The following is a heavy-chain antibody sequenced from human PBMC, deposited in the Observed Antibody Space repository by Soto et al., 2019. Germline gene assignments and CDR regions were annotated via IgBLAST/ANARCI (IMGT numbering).Heavy chain of an antibody. V-gene: IGHV3-21*01. CDR2: ISSSSSYI. D-gene: IGHD2-15*01. J-gene: IGHJ6*02. Sequence: EVQLLESGGGLVQPGGSLRLSCAASGFTFSSYAMSWVRQAPGKGLEWVSSISSSSSYIYYADSVKGRFTISRDNAKNSLYLQMNSLRAEDTAVYYCARANCSGGSCYSLDYYGMDVWGQGTTVTVSS. CDR1: GFTFSSYA. CDR3: ARANCSGGSCYSLDYYGMDV.